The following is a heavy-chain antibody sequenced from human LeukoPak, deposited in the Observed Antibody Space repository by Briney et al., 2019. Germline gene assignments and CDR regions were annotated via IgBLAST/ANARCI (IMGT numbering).Heavy chain of an antibody. CDR2: VHYSGST. CDR1: GDSITSGRYY. Sequence: SETLSLTCSVSGDSITSGRYYWAWVRQPPGKGLEWIGSVHYSGSTNYNPSLKGRVTISMDKSKNLFSLNLRSVNATDTAVYYCARRDYAAWFDPWGQGSLVIVSS. V-gene: IGHV4-39*01. D-gene: IGHD4/OR15-4a*01. J-gene: IGHJ5*02. CDR3: ARRDYAAWFDP.